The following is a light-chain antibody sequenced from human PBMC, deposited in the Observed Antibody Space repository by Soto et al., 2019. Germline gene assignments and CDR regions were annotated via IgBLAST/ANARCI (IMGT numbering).Light chain of an antibody. CDR1: QSVSSN. CDR2: GAS. J-gene: IGKJ5*01. Sequence: IGLTRSAATLAVSPGDRAPLSCRASQSVSSNLAWYQQKPGQAPRLLIYGASTRATGIPARFSGSGSGTEFTLTISSLEPQDFAVYYCQQSSNWPPITFGQGTRLEIK. CDR3: QQSSNWPPIT. V-gene: IGKV3-11*01.